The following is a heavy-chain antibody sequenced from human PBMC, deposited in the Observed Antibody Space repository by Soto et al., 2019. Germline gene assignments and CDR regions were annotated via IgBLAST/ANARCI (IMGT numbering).Heavy chain of an antibody. CDR1: GGTFSSYA. J-gene: IGHJ6*02. V-gene: IGHV1-69*06. D-gene: IGHD5-12*01. CDR2: IIPIFGTA. Sequence: QVQLVQSGAEVKKPGSSVKVSCKASGGTFSSYAISWVRQAPGQGLEWMGGIIPIFGTANYAQKFQGRVTITADKSTNTAYMELSSLRSEDTAVYYCARAISGYSGYDYYYYGMDVWGQGTTVTVSS. CDR3: ARAISGYSGYDYYYYGMDV.